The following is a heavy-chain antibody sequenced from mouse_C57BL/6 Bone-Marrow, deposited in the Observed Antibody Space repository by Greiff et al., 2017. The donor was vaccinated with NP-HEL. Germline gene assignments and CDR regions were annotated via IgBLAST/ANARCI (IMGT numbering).Heavy chain of an antibody. CDR1: GFTFTDYY. Sequence: DVHLVESGGGLVQPGGSLSLSCAASGFTFTDYYMSWVRQPPGKALEWLGFIRHKANGYTTEYSASVKGRFTISRDNSQSILYLQMNALRAEDSATYYCARGGIYYYGSSYGAMDCWGQGTSVTVAS. J-gene: IGHJ4*01. CDR3: ARGGIYYYGSSYGAMDC. CDR2: IRHKANGYTT. D-gene: IGHD1-1*01. V-gene: IGHV7-3*01.